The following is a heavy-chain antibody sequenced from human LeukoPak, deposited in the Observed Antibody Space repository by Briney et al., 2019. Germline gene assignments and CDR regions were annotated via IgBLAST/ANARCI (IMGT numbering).Heavy chain of an antibody. Sequence: PGGSLRLSCAASGFTFSSYGMHWVRQAPGKGLEWVSYISSSSSTIYYADSVKGRFTISRDNAKNSLYLQMNSLRAEDTAVYYCARFGGSSGTNYYMDVWGEGTTVTVSS. V-gene: IGHV3-48*01. CDR3: ARFGGSSGTNYYMDV. CDR2: ISSSSSTI. CDR1: GFTFSSYG. J-gene: IGHJ6*03. D-gene: IGHD1-26*01.